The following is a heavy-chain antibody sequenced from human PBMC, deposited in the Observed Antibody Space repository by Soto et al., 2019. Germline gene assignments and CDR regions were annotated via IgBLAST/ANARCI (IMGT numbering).Heavy chain of an antibody. D-gene: IGHD4-4*01. CDR2: IRNKANRYTT. CDR1: GFTFSDHF. V-gene: IGHV3-72*01. Sequence: EVQLVESGGGLVQPGGSLRLSCAASGFTFSDHFMDWVRQAPGKGLEWVGRIRNKANRYTTEYAASVKGRFTISRDDSKNSLYLQMNSLNTEDTAMYYCARGDSNYAFSFDYWGQGTLVTVSS. J-gene: IGHJ4*02. CDR3: ARGDSNYAFSFDY.